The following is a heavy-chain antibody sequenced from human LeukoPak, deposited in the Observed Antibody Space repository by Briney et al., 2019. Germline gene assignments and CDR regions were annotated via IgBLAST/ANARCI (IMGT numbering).Heavy chain of an antibody. CDR1: GFTFSGST. CDR2: IRDKASNYAT. D-gene: IGHD2-2*03. J-gene: IGHJ6*04. V-gene: IGHV3-73*01. CDR3: TNGYPYYMDV. Sequence: GGSLRLSCAASGFTFSGSTMHWVRQDSGKGLEWVGRIRDKASNYATDYGESVKGRFTISRDDSKNTAYLQMNSLKTEDTAVYYCTNGYPYYMDVWGRGTTVTISS.